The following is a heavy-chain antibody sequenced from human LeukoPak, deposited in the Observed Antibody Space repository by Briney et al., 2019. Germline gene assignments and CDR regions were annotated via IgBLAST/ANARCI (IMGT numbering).Heavy chain of an antibody. CDR1: GFTFSSYA. Sequence: GGSLRLSCAASGFTFSSYATSWVRQAPGKGLEWVSAISGSGGSTYYADSVKGRFTISRDNSKNTLYLQMNSLRAEDTAVYYCAKSWEKIGSFMDYWGQGTLVTVSS. J-gene: IGHJ4*02. CDR2: ISGSGGST. CDR3: AKSWEKIGSFMDY. D-gene: IGHD1-26*01. V-gene: IGHV3-23*01.